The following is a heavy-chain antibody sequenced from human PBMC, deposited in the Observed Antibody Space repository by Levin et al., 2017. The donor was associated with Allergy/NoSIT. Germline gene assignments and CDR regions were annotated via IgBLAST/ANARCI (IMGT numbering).Heavy chain of an antibody. J-gene: IGHJ6*02. D-gene: IGHD5-24*01. V-gene: IGHV3-30*04. CDR3: ARDRDGYKIPFYYYYYGMDV. CDR1: GFTFSSYA. CDR2: ISYDGSNK. Sequence: GESLKISCAASGFTFSSYAMHWVRQAPGKGLEWVAVISYDGSNKYYADSVKGRFTISRDNSKNTLYLQMNSLRAEDTAVYYCARDRDGYKIPFYYYYYGMDVWGQGTTVTVSS.